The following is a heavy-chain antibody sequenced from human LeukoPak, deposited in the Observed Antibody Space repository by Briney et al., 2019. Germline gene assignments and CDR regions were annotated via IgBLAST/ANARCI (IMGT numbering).Heavy chain of an antibody. CDR2: ISSSSSYI. D-gene: IGHD6-19*01. J-gene: IGHJ4*02. Sequence: GGSLRLSCAASGFTFSSYSMNRVRQAPGKGLEWVSSISSSSSYIYYADSVKGRFTISRDNAKNSLYLQMNSLRAEDTAVYYCARYAVAGIDYWGQGTLVTVSS. CDR3: ARYAVAGIDY. CDR1: GFTFSSYS. V-gene: IGHV3-21*01.